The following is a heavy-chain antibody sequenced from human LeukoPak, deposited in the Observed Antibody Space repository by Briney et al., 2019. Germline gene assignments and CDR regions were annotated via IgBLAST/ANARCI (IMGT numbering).Heavy chain of an antibody. V-gene: IGHV3-21*01. Sequence: SISMSYIYYADSVKGRFTISRENAKNSLYLQKNSLRAEDTAVYYCARDPMYSSSSRSFDYWGQGTLVTVSS. J-gene: IGHJ4*02. D-gene: IGHD6-6*01. CDR3: ARDPMYSSSSRSFDY. CDR2: SISMSYI.